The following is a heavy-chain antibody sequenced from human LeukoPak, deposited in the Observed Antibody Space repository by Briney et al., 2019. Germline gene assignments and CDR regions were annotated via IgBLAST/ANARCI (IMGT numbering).Heavy chain of an antibody. D-gene: IGHD1-26*01. CDR1: GFTFDDYA. CDR3: AKGDTTWEPPHDY. J-gene: IGHJ4*02. V-gene: IGHV3-23*01. CDR2: ISGSGGST. Sequence: GGSLRLSCAASGFTFDDYAMNWVRQAPGKGLEWVSAISGSGGSTYYADSVKGRFTISRDKSKNTLYLQMNSLRAEDTAVYYCAKGDTTWEPPHDYWGQGTLVTVSS.